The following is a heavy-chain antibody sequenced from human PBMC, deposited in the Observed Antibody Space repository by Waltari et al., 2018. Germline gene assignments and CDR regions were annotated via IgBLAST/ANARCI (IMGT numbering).Heavy chain of an antibody. J-gene: IGHJ2*01. CDR1: GFSFSHFP. CDR3: AKADFGDPFWYFDL. Sequence: EVQLLESGGDLVQPGGSLSLSCAASGFSFSHFPRDWVRQAPGKGLEWVSTMTADGRSRNYADSVKGRFTISRDNSQNTLDLQMNTLRAEDTAVYFCAKADFGDPFWYFDLWGRGTLVTV. CDR2: MTADGRSR. V-gene: IGHV3-23*01. D-gene: IGHD4-17*01.